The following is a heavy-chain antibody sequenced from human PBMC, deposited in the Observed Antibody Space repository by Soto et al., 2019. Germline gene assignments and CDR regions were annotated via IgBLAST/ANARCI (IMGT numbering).Heavy chain of an antibody. V-gene: IGHV1-8*01. Sequence: ASVKVSCKASGYTFTSYDINWVRQATGQGLEWMGWMNPNSGNTGYAQKFQGRVTMTRNTSISTAYMELSSLRSEDTAVYYCASRSYDFWSGYRPHYYYYYYMDVWGKGTTVTVSS. CDR2: MNPNSGNT. CDR1: GYTFTSYD. CDR3: ASRSYDFWSGYRPHYYYYYYMDV. D-gene: IGHD3-3*01. J-gene: IGHJ6*03.